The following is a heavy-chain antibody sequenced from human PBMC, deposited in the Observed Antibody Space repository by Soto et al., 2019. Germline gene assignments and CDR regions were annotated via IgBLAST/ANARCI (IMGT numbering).Heavy chain of an antibody. D-gene: IGHD1-26*01. CDR3: ARAQRGRAKGANVGAPYFDY. V-gene: IGHV1-18*01. CDR2: ISAYNGNT. CDR1: GYTFTSYG. Sequence: GASVKVSCKASGYTFTSYGISWVRQAPGQGLEWMGWISAYNGNTNYAQKLQGRVTMTTDTSTSTAYMELRSLRSDDTAVYYCARAQRGRAKGANVGAPYFDYWGQGTLVTVSS. J-gene: IGHJ4*02.